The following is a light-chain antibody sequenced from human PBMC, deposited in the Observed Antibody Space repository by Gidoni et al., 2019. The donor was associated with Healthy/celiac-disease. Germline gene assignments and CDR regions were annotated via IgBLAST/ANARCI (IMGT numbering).Light chain of an antibody. CDR2: DAS. J-gene: IGKJ3*01. CDR3: QQYDNLLFT. V-gene: IGKV1-33*01. CDR1: QGISNY. Sequence: DIQMTQSPSSLSASVGDRVTITCQASQGISNYLNWYQQKPWKAPKLLIYDASNLETGVPSRFSGSGSGTDFTFPISSLQPEDIATYYCQQYDNLLFTFGPGTKVDIK.